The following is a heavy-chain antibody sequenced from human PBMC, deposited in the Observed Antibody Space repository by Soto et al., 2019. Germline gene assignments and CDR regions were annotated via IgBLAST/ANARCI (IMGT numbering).Heavy chain of an antibody. Sequence: PGGSLRLSCAGSGSTFTDFTMTWVRQAPGKGLEWVSAISGDGLSTYYAGSVKGRFTISRDNSKTTLYLQMNSLRAEDTAVYYCPRRPDAFDIWGRGTMVTVSS. V-gene: IGHV3-23*01. CDR3: PRRPDAFDI. CDR2: ISGDGLST. CDR1: GSTFTDFT. J-gene: IGHJ3*02.